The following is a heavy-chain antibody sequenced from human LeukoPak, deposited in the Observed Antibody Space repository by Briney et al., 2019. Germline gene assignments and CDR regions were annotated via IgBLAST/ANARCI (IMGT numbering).Heavy chain of an antibody. CDR3: ARLNYFDSSGYFYDDY. V-gene: IGHV4-34*01. J-gene: IGHJ4*02. Sequence: SATLSLTCSVSGGSFSGSYWSWIRQPPGKGLEWIGEINHSGTTNYNPSLASRVTVSVDTSKNQFSLKLSSVTAADTAVYYCARLNYFDSSGYFYDDYWGQGTLVTVSS. CDR2: INHSGTT. D-gene: IGHD3-22*01. CDR1: GGSFSGSY.